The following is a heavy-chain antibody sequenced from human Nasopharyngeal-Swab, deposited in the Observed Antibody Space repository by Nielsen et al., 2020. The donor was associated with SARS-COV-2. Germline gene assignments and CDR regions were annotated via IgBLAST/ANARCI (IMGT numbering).Heavy chain of an antibody. V-gene: IGHV3-7*03. J-gene: IGHJ3*02. CDR3: ARDGEMAAFDI. D-gene: IGHD5-24*01. CDR2: IKQDGSEK. Sequence: WIRQPPGKGLEWVANIKQDGSEKYYVDSVKGRFTISRDNAKNSLYLQMNSLRAEDTAVYYCARDGEMAAFDIWGQGTMVTVSS.